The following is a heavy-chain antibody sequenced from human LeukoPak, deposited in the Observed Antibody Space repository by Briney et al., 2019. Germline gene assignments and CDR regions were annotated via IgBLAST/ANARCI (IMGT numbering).Heavy chain of an antibody. CDR1: GGSISSGGYS. V-gene: IGHV4-30-2*01. CDR3: ARASRDYGGTYFDY. Sequence: SQTLSLTCAVSGGSISSGGYSWSWIRQPPGKGLEWIGYIYHSGSTYYNPSLKSRVTISVDRSKNQFSLKLSSVTAADTAVYYCARASRDYGGTYFDYWGQGTLVTVSS. J-gene: IGHJ4*02. CDR2: IYHSGST. D-gene: IGHD4-23*01.